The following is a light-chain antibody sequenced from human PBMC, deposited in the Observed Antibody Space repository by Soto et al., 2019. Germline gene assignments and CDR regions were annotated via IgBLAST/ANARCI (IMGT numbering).Light chain of an antibody. V-gene: IGLV1-40*01. CDR3: QSYDSSLSAVV. CDR2: DNS. Sequence: QLVLTQPPSVSGAPGQRVSISCTGSSSSIGAGYAVHWYQQLPGTAPKLLIYDNSNRPSGVPDRFSGSKSGTSASLAITGLQAEDEADYYCQSYDSSLSAVVFGGGTKVTVL. J-gene: IGLJ2*01. CDR1: SSSIGAGYA.